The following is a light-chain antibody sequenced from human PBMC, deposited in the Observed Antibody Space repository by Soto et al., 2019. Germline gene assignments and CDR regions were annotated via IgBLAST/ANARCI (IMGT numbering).Light chain of an antibody. Sequence: DVHMSQSPSSLSASVGDRVTITCRASQSISGFLNWYHQKPGKAPNLLIYKASRLESGVPSRFSGSGSETEFTLTISGLQPGDSATYYCQQYNSYSPTFGQGTKVDIK. V-gene: IGKV1-5*03. CDR1: QSISGF. CDR3: QQYNSYSPT. CDR2: KAS. J-gene: IGKJ1*01.